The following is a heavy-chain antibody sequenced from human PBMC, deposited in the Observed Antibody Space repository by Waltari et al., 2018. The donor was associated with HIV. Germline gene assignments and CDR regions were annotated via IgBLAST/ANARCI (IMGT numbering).Heavy chain of an antibody. D-gene: IGHD6-13*01. CDR2: ISGSGGST. Sequence: EVKVLESGGALVQPGGSLRLSCEASGLPFGTSGMSWARQVPGKGLGCVSTISGSGGSTYYADSVKGRFTVSRDNSKNTLYLQMNSLRAEDTAVYFCVKEHQYSHSWYSYYGMDVWGQGTTVTVSS. V-gene: IGHV3-23*01. CDR3: VKEHQYSHSWYSYYGMDV. CDR1: GLPFGTSG. J-gene: IGHJ6*02.